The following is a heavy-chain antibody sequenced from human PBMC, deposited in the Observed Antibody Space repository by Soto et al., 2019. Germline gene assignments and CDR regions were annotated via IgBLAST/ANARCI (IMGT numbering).Heavy chain of an antibody. Sequence: SETLSLTCTVSGGSISNSNWWCWVRQPPGKGVEWVGEIYRSGNTNYNPSLTDRVTISLDKSKNQFSLRLRSVTASDTAVYYCARVVFDDYGQNSYYSALSVGAQGTTVPVPS. J-gene: IGHJ6*02. CDR3: ARVVFDDYGQNSYYSALSV. V-gene: IGHV4-4*02. CDR1: GGSISNSNW. CDR2: IYRSGNT. D-gene: IGHD4-17*01.